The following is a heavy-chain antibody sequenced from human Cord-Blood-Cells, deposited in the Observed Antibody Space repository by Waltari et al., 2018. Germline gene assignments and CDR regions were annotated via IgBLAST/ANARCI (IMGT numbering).Heavy chain of an antibody. V-gene: IGHV4-34*01. J-gene: IGHJ5*02. CDR3: ARGGTIFGVVNHWFDP. CDR1: GGSFSGSY. Sequence: QVQLQQWGAGLLKPSATLSLTCAVYGGSFSGSYWSWIRQPPGRGLEWIGEINHTGSTNYNPSLKSRVTISVDTSKNQFSLKLSSVTAADTAVYYCARGGTIFGVVNHWFDPWGQGTLFTVSS. D-gene: IGHD3-3*01. CDR2: INHTGST.